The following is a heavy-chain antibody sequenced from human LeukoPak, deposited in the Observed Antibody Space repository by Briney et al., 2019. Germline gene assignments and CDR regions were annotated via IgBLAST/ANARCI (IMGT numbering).Heavy chain of an antibody. J-gene: IGHJ5*02. Sequence: PGGSLRLSCAASGFTFSSYDMSWVRQAPGKGLEWVSTLSGNGYITYYADSVKGRFTISRDNSKNTLYLQMNSLRAEDTAVYYCARGLLRLGGWFDPWGQGTLVTVSS. CDR3: ARGLLRLGGWFDP. CDR2: LSGNGYIT. D-gene: IGHD4-11*01. CDR1: GFTFSSYD. V-gene: IGHV3-23*01.